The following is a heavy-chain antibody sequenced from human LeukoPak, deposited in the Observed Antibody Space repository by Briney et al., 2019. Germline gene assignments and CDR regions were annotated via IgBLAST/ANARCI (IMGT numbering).Heavy chain of an antibody. D-gene: IGHD2-21*01. CDR2: VYYSGSA. J-gene: IGHJ4*02. CDR3: ARDSLDVFRATGGDY. Sequence: PSETLSLTCTVSGVSIGSSAYYWGWIRQPPGKGLEWIGSVYYSGSAYYNPSLKSRVTISVDTSKKQFSLELSSVTAADTAVYYCARDSLDVFRATGGDYWGQGTLVTVSS. V-gene: IGHV4-39*02. CDR1: GVSIGSSAYY.